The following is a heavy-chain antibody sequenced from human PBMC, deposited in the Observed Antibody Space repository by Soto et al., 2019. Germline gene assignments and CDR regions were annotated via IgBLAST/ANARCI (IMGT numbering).Heavy chain of an antibody. CDR1: GFTFSSYW. V-gene: IGHV3-7*01. D-gene: IGHD6-19*01. Sequence: PGGSLRLSCAASGFTFSSYWMSWMRQAPGKGLEWVANIKQDGSQKYYADSVKGRFTISRDNAKNSLYLQMNSLRAEDTAVYYCARDRVAGTRVSGGMDVWGQGTTVTVSS. CDR2: IKQDGSQK. CDR3: ARDRVAGTRVSGGMDV. J-gene: IGHJ6*02.